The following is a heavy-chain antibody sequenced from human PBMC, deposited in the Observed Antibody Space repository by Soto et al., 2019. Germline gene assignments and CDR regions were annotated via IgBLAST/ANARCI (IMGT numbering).Heavy chain of an antibody. CDR3: ARSSGGNFGIIIEGTNWFAP. Sequence: AASVKVSCKAPRDTFTSYYINWVRQAPGQGLEWMGVINPHGGSTAYAQKFKGRVTLTRDTSASTVYMEVSSPTSEDTAMYYCARSSGGNFGIIIEGTNWFAPWGQGTLVTVSS. V-gene: IGHV1-46*01. J-gene: IGHJ5*02. D-gene: IGHD1-26*01. CDR2: INPHGGST. CDR1: RDTFTSYY.